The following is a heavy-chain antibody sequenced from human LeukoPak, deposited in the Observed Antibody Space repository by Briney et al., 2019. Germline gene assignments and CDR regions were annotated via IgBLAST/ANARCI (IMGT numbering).Heavy chain of an antibody. D-gene: IGHD3-10*01. CDR3: ARDGRYGSGRFDY. Sequence: GGSLRLSCAASGFTFSSYGMHWVRQAPGKGLEWVANIKQDGSEKYYVDSVKGRFTISRDNAKNSLYLQMNSLRAEDTAVYYCARDGRYGSGRFDYWGQGTLVTVSS. CDR1: GFTFSSYG. CDR2: IKQDGSEK. J-gene: IGHJ4*02. V-gene: IGHV3-7*01.